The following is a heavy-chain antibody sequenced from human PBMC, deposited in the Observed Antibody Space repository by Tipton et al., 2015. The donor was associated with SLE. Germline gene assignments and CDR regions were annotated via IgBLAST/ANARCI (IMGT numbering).Heavy chain of an antibody. D-gene: IGHD3-3*01. Sequence: TLPLTCTVSGGSISTYYWSWIRQPPGRGLEWIGYIYYSGRANYNPSLKSRVSISVDTSKNQFSLKLSSVTAADTAVYYCARHPDFWSGQRWFDPWGQGTLVTVSS. J-gene: IGHJ5*02. CDR1: GGSISTYY. CDR3: ARHPDFWSGQRWFDP. V-gene: IGHV4-59*08. CDR2: IYYSGRA.